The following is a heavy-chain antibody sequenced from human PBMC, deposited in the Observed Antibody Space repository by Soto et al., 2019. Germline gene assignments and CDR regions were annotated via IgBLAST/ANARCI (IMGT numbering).Heavy chain of an antibody. CDR3: ARTSVGATDIVGYYFDY. J-gene: IGHJ4*02. CDR1: GGSISSSNW. CDR2: IYHTGRT. Sequence: QVQLQESGPGLVKPSGTLSLTCAASGGSISSSNWWSWVRQPPGKGLEWIGEIYHTGRTNNTPSLKSRVTVSVDQSKNHVPLKLSSVPAADTAVDYCARTSVGATDIVGYYFDYWCLGTLVALSS. D-gene: IGHD1-26*01. V-gene: IGHV4-4*02.